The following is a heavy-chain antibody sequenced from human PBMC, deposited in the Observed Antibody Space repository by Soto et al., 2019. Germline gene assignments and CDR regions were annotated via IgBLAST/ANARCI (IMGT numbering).Heavy chain of an antibody. CDR2: IWYDGSNK. CDR3: VKDLRGTDMRKGPYYYYYGMDV. Sequence: GGSLRLSCAASGFTFSSYGMHWVRQAPGKGLEWVAVIWYDGSNKYYADSVKGRFTISRDNSKNTLYLQMNSLRAEDTAVYYCVKDLRGTDMRKGPYYYYYGMDVWGQGTTVTVSS. V-gene: IGHV3-33*06. J-gene: IGHJ6*02. CDR1: GFTFSSYG. D-gene: IGHD1-26*01.